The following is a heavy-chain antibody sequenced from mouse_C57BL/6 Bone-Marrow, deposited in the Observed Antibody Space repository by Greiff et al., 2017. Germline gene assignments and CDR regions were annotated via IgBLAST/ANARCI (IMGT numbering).Heavy chain of an antibody. CDR3: ARGIYYGYGWFAY. CDR1: GYAFSSSW. J-gene: IGHJ3*01. V-gene: IGHV1-82*01. CDR2: IYPGDGDT. Sequence: VQLQQSGPELVKPGASVKISCKASGYAFSSSWMNWVKQRPGKGLEWIGRIYPGDGDTNYNGKFKGKDTLTADKSSSTAYMQLSSLTSEDSAVYFCARGIYYGYGWFAYWGQGTLVTVSA. D-gene: IGHD2-2*01.